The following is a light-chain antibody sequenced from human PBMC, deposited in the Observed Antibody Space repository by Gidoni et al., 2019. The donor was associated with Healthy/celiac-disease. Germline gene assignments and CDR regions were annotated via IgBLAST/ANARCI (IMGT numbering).Light chain of an antibody. V-gene: IGKV4-1*01. Sequence: DIVMTQSPDSLAVSLGERATINCKSSQSVLYSSNNKNYLAWYQQKPGQPPKLLIYWASTRESGVPDRFSGSGSGTDFTLTISSLQAEDVAVYYCQQYYSTPRTDTFXQXTKVXIK. CDR3: QQYYSTPRTDT. CDR1: QSVLYSSNNKNY. J-gene: IGKJ1*01. CDR2: WAS.